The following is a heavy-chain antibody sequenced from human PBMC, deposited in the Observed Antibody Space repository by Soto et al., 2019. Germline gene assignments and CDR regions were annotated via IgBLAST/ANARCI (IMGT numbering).Heavy chain of an antibody. D-gene: IGHD6-13*01. J-gene: IGHJ5*02. CDR3: ARGIAADENWFDP. Sequence: QVQLVQSGAEVKKPGASVKVSCKASGYTFTSYAMHWVRQAPGQRLEWMGWINAGNGNTKYSQKFQGRVTITRDTSASTAYMELSSLRSEDTAVYYCARGIAADENWFDPWGQGTLVTVSS. CDR1: GYTFTSYA. CDR2: INAGNGNT. V-gene: IGHV1-3*01.